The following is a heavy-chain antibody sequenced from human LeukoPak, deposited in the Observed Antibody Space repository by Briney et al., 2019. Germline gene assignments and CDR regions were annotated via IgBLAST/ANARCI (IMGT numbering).Heavy chain of an antibody. CDR3: ARGGLYYDSSGYYFLWSYYYYGMDV. D-gene: IGHD3-22*01. Sequence: GGSLRLSRAASGFTFSSYAMHWVRQAPGKGLEWVAVISYDGSNKYYADSVEGRFTISRDNSKNTLYLQMNSLRAEDTSVYYCARGGLYYDSSGYYFLWSYYYYGMDVWGQGTTVTVSS. CDR2: ISYDGSNK. J-gene: IGHJ6*02. CDR1: GFTFSSYA. V-gene: IGHV3-30*04.